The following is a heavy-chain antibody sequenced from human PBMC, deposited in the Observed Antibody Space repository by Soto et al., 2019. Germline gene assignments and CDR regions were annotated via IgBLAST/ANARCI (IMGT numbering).Heavy chain of an antibody. CDR3: ARVGTGLWFGELRGEQYYFDY. D-gene: IGHD3-10*01. V-gene: IGHV4-31*03. Sequence: QVQLQESGPGLVKPSQTLSLTCTVSGGSISSGGYYWSWIRQHPGKGLEWIGYIYYSGSTYYNPSLKSRVTIAVDTSKNQFSLKLSSVTAADTAVYYCARVGTGLWFGELRGEQYYFDYWGQGTLVTVSS. CDR1: GGSISSGGYY. CDR2: IYYSGST. J-gene: IGHJ4*02.